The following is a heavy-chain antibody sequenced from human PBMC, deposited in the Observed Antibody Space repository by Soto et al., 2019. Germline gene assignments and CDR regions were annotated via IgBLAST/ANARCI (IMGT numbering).Heavy chain of an antibody. V-gene: IGHV3-30-3*01. D-gene: IGHD3-22*01. CDR1: GFTISSYA. CDR3: ARVFLAGYYYDSSGYSGAFDI. Sequence: PGGSLRLSCAASGFTISSYAMHWVRQATGKGLEWVAVISYDGSNKYYADSVKGRFTISRDNSKNTLYLQMNSLRAEDTAVYYCARVFLAGYYYDSSGYSGAFDIWGQGTMVTVSS. J-gene: IGHJ3*02. CDR2: ISYDGSNK.